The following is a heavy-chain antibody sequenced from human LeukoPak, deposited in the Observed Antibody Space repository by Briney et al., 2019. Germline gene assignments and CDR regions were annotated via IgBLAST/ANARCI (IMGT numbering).Heavy chain of an antibody. V-gene: IGHV1-8*03. J-gene: IGHJ3*02. CDR2: MNPNSGNT. CDR1: GYIFTSYD. Sequence: ASVKVSCKASGYIFTSYDINWVRQATGQGLEWMGWMNPNSGNTGYAQKFQGRVTITRNTSISTAYMELSSLRSEDTAVYYWARGLTYCSSTSCYAFDIWGQGTMVTVSS. D-gene: IGHD2-2*01. CDR3: ARGLTYCSSTSCYAFDI.